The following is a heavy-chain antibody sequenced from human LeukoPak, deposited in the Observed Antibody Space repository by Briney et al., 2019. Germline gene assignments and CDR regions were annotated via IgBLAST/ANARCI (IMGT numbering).Heavy chain of an antibody. V-gene: IGHV3-30-3*01. CDR1: GFTFSGYA. D-gene: IGHD5-18*01. J-gene: IGHJ3*02. CDR3: AREQPRYSYGRGAFDI. CDR2: ISYDGSNK. Sequence: GGSLRLSCAASGFTFSGYAMHWVRQGPGKGLEWVAVISYDGSNKYYADSVKGRFTISRDNSKNTLYLQMNSLRAEDTAVYYCAREQPRYSYGRGAFDIWAKGQWSPSLQ.